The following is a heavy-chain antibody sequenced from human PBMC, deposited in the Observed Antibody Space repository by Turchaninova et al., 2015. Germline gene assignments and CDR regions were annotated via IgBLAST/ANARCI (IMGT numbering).Heavy chain of an antibody. V-gene: IGHV4-38-2*01. J-gene: IGHJ4*02. Sequence: QVQLQESGPGLVKPSETLSLTCAVSGYSISSGYFWGWIRQPPGKGLGWIGNIYHSGSTSHNAALKSRATISVDTSKNQLSLKLSSVTAADTAVYYCARWTGTYFFDYWGQGTLVTVSS. D-gene: IGHD3/OR15-3a*01. CDR3: ARWTGTYFFDY. CDR1: GYSISSGYF. CDR2: IYHSGST.